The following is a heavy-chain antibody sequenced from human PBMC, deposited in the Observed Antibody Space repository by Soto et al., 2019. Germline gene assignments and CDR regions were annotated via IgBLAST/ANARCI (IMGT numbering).Heavy chain of an antibody. J-gene: IGHJ4*02. V-gene: IGHV2-5*02. D-gene: IGHD3-3*02. CDR1: GFSLSTSGVG. CDR3: AHRLLVYHGFDY. Sequence: QITLKESGPTLVKPTQTLTLTCTFSGFSLSTSGVGVGWIRQPPGKALEWLALIYWDDDKRYSPSLKSRLTITKDTSKNQVVLTLTNMDPVGTATYYCAHRLLVYHGFDYWGQGTLVTVSS. CDR2: IYWDDDK.